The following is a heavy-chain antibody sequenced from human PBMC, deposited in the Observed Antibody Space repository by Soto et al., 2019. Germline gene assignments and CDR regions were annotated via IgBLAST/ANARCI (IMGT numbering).Heavy chain of an antibody. V-gene: IGHV3-23*01. D-gene: IGHD2-15*01. J-gene: IGHJ2*01. Sequence: KGLEWGSVISGSGGSTYYAYSVNGRFTIPRANSKNTLYLQMHSLRAEDTAVYYCAKFFFSSRRRHTRYRSGLGIPAEPPSDL. CDR3: AKFFFSSRRRHTRYRSGLGIPAEPPSDL. CDR2: ISGSGGST.